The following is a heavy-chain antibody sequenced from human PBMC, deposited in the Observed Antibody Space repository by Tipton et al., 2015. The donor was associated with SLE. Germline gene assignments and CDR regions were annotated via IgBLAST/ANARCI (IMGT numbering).Heavy chain of an antibody. J-gene: IGHJ4*02. Sequence: SLRLSCAASGFALQDYTMHWVRQLPGKGLEWVSSISWNSEHKAYAESVKGRFTISRDTSKNTLYLQMNSLRAEDTAVYYCARELEYSSGWGKDYWGQGTLVTVSS. CDR1: GFALQDYT. V-gene: IGHV3-9*01. CDR3: ARELEYSSGWGKDY. D-gene: IGHD6-19*01. CDR2: ISWNSEHK.